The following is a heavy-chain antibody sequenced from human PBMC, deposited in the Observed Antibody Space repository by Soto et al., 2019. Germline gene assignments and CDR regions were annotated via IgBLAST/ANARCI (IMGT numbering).Heavy chain of an antibody. Sequence: LRLSCAASGFTFSSYAMSWVRQAPGKGLEWVSTISGSDGKTFYADSVKGRFSISRYTSQSTLYLQMNSLRADDTAMYYCARWSYLDYWGQGTRVTVSS. D-gene: IGHD3-3*01. V-gene: IGHV3-23*01. J-gene: IGHJ4*02. CDR1: GFTFSSYA. CDR3: ARWSYLDY. CDR2: ISGSDGKT.